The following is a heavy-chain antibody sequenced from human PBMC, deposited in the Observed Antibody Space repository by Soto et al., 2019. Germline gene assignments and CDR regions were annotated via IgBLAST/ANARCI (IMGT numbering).Heavy chain of an antibody. D-gene: IGHD6-13*01. CDR1: GGTFSSYA. Sequence: ASVKVSCKASGGTFSSYAISWVRQAPGQGLEWMGGIIPIFGTANYAQKFQGRVTITADTSTSTAYMELSSLRSEDTAVYYCYIAAASICVAIDIWGQGTMVTVSS. CDR2: IIPIFGTA. V-gene: IGHV1-69*06. CDR3: YIAAASICVAIDI. J-gene: IGHJ3*02.